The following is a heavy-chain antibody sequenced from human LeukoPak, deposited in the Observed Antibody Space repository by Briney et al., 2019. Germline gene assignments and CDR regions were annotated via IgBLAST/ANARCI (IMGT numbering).Heavy chain of an antibody. CDR1: GFTFISYA. CDR2: ISFHGTDS. CDR3: AKGGSYRSQPYFDY. V-gene: IGHV3-30*04. D-gene: IGHD3-16*02. Sequence: GTSLRLSCAASGFTFISYAIHWVRQAPGKGLEWVAVISFHGTDSFYADSVKGRFTISRDNSKNTVYLQMNSLRAEDTAVYYCAKGGSYRSQPYFDYWGQGTPVTVSS. J-gene: IGHJ4*02.